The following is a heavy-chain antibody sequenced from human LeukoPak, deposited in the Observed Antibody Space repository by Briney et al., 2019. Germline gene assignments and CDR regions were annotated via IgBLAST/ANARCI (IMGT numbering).Heavy chain of an antibody. V-gene: IGHV4-4*07. CDR3: ARDFEY. J-gene: IGHJ4*02. Sequence: SETLSLTRSVSGGFISSYYWSWIRQPAGKGLEWIGRIYTSGTTNHNPSLKSRLTMSIDTSKNQFSLKLSSVNAADTAVYYCARDFEYWGQGILVTVSS. CDR1: GGFISSYY. CDR2: IYTSGTT.